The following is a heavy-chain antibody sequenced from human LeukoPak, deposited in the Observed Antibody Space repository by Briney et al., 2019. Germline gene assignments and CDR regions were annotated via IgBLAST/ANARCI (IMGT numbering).Heavy chain of an antibody. Sequence: SQTLSLTCAISGDSVSSNSAAWNWIRQSPSRGLEWLGRTYYRSKWSNDYAVSVKSRITINPDTSRNQFSLQLNSVTPEDTAVYYCARYYYDSRGYYYYYFDYWGQGTLVTVSS. CDR3: ARYYYDSRGYYYYYFDY. D-gene: IGHD3-22*01. CDR2: TYYRSKWSN. V-gene: IGHV6-1*01. J-gene: IGHJ4*02. CDR1: GDSVSSNSAA.